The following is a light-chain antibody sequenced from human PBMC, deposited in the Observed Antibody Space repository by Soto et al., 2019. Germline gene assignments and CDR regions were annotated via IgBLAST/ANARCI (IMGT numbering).Light chain of an antibody. CDR3: QQYSSSPRT. CDR1: QSISNNY. Sequence: EIVLTQFPGTLSLSPGGRATLSCRASQSISNNYLAWYQQKPGQATRLLIYGASSRATGIPDRFSGSGSGTDFTLTISRLEPEDFAVYYWQQYSSSPRTFGQGTKVEIK. V-gene: IGKV3-20*01. CDR2: GAS. J-gene: IGKJ1*01.